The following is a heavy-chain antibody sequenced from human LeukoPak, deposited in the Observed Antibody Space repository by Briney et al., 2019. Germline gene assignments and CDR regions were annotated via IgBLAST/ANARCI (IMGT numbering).Heavy chain of an antibody. D-gene: IGHD3-10*01. CDR1: GGSIRICNW. CDR2: IYHSGST. Sequence: AGTLSLTCAVSGGSIRICNWWSGVRQPPGKGLEWSGDIYHSGSTNYNQSLKSRVTISVDKSKNQFSLKLSSVTAADTAVYYCARDMVRGSANWFDPWGQGTLVTVSS. J-gene: IGHJ5*02. V-gene: IGHV4-4*02. CDR3: ARDMVRGSANWFDP.